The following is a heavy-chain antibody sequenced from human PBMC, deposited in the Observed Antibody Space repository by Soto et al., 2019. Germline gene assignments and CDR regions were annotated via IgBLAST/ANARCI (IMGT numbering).Heavy chain of an antibody. D-gene: IGHD3-22*01. CDR2: IKSKTDGETT. Sequence: GGSLRLSCAASGFTISKAWMNWVRQAPGKGLEWVGRIKSKTDGETTDYAAPVKGRFTISRDDSKNTVYLQIDSLKTEDTAVYYCTIVGSTMTTSAFDIWGQGTMVTVSS. CDR3: TIVGSTMTTSAFDI. J-gene: IGHJ3*02. CDR1: GFTISKAW. V-gene: IGHV3-15*07.